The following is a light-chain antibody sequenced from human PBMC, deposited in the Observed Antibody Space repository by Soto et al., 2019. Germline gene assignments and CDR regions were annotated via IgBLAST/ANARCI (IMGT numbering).Light chain of an antibody. CDR3: AAWDDSLNGVL. J-gene: IGLJ2*01. CDR2: NNN. CDR1: SSNIGTNT. V-gene: IGLV1-44*01. Sequence: QSVLTQPPSASGTPGQRVTISCSGSSSNIGTNTVNWYQQLPGTAPKLLIYNNNQRPSGVPDRFSGSKSGTSASLAISGLQSEDEADYYCAAWDDSLNGVLFGGGTKLT.